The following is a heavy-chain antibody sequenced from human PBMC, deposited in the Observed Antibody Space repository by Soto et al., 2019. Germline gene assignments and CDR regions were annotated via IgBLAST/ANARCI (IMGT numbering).Heavy chain of an antibody. CDR1: GFTFSSYA. J-gene: IGHJ6*02. CDR2: ISGSGGST. D-gene: IGHD2-21*02. CDR3: TTDQYCGGDCYDYYYGMDV. V-gene: IGHV3-23*01. Sequence: PGGSLRLSCAASGFTFSSYAMSWVRQAPGKGLEWVSAISGSGGSTYYADSVKGRFTISRDNSKNTLYLQMNSLKTEDTAVYYCTTDQYCGGDCYDYYYGMDVWGQGTTVTVSS.